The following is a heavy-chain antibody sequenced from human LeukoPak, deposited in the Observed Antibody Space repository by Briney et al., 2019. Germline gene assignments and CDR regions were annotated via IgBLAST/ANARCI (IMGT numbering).Heavy chain of an antibody. CDR3: AKGSGSFYMVWPDY. V-gene: IGHV3-43D*03. D-gene: IGHD3-10*01. CDR2: IDWDGGST. CDR1: GFTFDDYA. J-gene: IGHJ4*02. Sequence: GGPLRLSCAASGFTFDDYAMHWVRQAPGKGLEWVSLIDWDGGSTYYADSVRGRFTISRDNSKNSLYLETNSLRVEDTALYYCAKGSGSFYMVWPDYWGQGTLVTVSS.